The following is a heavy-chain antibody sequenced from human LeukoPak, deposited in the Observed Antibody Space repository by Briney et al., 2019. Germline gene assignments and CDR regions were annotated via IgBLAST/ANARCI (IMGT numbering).Heavy chain of an antibody. D-gene: IGHD6-13*01. CDR2: PNPDGGST. J-gene: IGHJ4*02. Sequence: ASVKLSCKASGYIFSRYYMHWVRQAPGQGLEWMGIPNPDGGSTGYSQRFQDRITMTMDTSTNSFYMELRSLTSDDTAVYYCARDVAAAGTFGDYWGQGTLVTVSS. CDR3: ARDVAAAGTFGDY. CDR1: GYIFSRYY. V-gene: IGHV1-46*01.